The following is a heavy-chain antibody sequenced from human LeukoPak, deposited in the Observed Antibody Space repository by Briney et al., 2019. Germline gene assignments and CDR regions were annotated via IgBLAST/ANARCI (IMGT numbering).Heavy chain of an antibody. CDR3: ARADDGGATKEALDY. CDR1: GFTFSSYA. CDR2: ISYDGSNK. J-gene: IGHJ4*02. Sequence: GGSLRLPCAASGFTFSSYAMHWVRQAPGKGLEWVAVISYDGSNKYYADSVKGRFTISRDNSKNTLYLQMNSLRAEDTAVYYCARADDGGATKEALDYWGQGTLVTVSS. D-gene: IGHD1-26*01. V-gene: IGHV3-30-3*01.